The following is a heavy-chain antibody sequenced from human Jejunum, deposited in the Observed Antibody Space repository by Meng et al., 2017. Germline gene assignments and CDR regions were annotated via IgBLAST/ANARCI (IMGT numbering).Heavy chain of an antibody. D-gene: IGHD3-3*01. Sequence: GGSLRLSCAASGFTVSSYEMNWVRQAPGKGLEWVSYISKSGATKYNADSVKGRFTISRDTAQTSLYLQMNSLRAEDTAVYYCTKEGGESGNDFEYWGQGTLVTVSS. J-gene: IGHJ4*02. CDR1: GFTVSSYE. CDR2: ISKSGATK. CDR3: TKEGGESGNDFEY. V-gene: IGHV3-48*03.